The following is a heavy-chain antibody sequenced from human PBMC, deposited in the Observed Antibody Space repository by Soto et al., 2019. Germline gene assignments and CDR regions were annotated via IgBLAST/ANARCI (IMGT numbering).Heavy chain of an antibody. CDR1: GGSMRNYF. CDR2: IHYSGPT. D-gene: IGHD6-13*01. CDR3: AAGEASSRKLAHSYSGF. V-gene: IGHV4-59*01. J-gene: IGHJ1*01. Sequence: PSETLSLTCTVSGGSMRNYFWTWIRQPPGKGLEWIGYIHYSGPTSLFPSYNPSLRIRVTISGDTPRNKLSLKLLCVTTADTAGYFCAAGEASSRKLAHSYSGFWGQGNLVTVSS.